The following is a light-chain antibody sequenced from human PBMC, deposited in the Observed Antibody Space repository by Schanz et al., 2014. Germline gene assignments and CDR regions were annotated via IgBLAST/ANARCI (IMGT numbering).Light chain of an antibody. CDR3: CSYAGSYSFV. J-gene: IGLJ1*01. V-gene: IGLV2-8*01. Sequence: QSALTQPPSASGSPGQSVTISCTGTSNDVGGYNYVSWYQQHPGKAPTLMIYEVSKRPSGVPDRFSGSKSGNTASLTISGLQAEDEADYYCCSYAGSYSFVFGTGTKLTVL. CDR2: EVS. CDR1: SNDVGGYNY.